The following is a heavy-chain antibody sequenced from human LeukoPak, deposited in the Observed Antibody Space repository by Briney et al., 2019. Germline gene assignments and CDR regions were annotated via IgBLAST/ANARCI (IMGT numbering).Heavy chain of an antibody. CDR3: ARGASAGYNLEPFDY. Sequence: SETLSLTCNVYGGPMSSYYWSWIRQPPGKGLEWIGYIYYSGSTKYNPSLKSRVTISVDTSKNQFSLKLSSATAADTAVYCARGASAGYNLEPFDYWGQGTLVTVSS. CDR2: IYYSGST. J-gene: IGHJ4*02. V-gene: IGHV4-59*08. D-gene: IGHD5-24*01. CDR1: GGPMSSYY.